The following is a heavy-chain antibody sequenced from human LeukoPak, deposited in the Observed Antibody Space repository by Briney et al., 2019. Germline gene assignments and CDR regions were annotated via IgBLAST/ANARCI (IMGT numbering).Heavy chain of an antibody. J-gene: IGHJ4*02. Sequence: GGSLGLSCAASGFTFSNAWMSCVRQAPGKGLEWVGRIKSKTDGGTTDYAAPVKGRFTISRDDSKNTLYLQMNSLKTEDTAVYYCTTDPNYYDSSGYFRVADYWGQGALVTVSS. CDR1: GFTFSNAW. CDR2: IKSKTDGGTT. CDR3: TTDPNYYDSSGYFRVADY. V-gene: IGHV3-15*01. D-gene: IGHD3-22*01.